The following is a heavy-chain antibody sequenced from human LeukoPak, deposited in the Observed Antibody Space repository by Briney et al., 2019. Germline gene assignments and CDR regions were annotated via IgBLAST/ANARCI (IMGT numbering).Heavy chain of an antibody. Sequence: SVKVSCKASGGTFSSYAISWVRQAPGQGLEWMGGIIPIFGTANYAQKFQGRVTITADESTSTAYMELSSLRSEDTAVYYCARDPGYGSGSYHFDYWDQGTLVTVSS. V-gene: IGHV1-69*13. J-gene: IGHJ4*02. D-gene: IGHD3-10*01. CDR2: IIPIFGTA. CDR1: GGTFSSYA. CDR3: ARDPGYGSGSYHFDY.